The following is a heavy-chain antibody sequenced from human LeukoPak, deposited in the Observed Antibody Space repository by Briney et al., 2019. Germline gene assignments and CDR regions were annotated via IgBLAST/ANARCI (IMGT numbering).Heavy chain of an antibody. D-gene: IGHD2-2*01. CDR1: GGSISSYY. Sequence: SETLSLTCTVSGGSISSYYWSWIRQPPGKGLEWIGYIYYSGSTNYNPSLKSRVTISVDTSKNQFSLKLSSVTAADTAVYYCAREPPLWYQLLPGACDIWGQGTMVTVSS. CDR3: AREPPLWYQLLPGACDI. J-gene: IGHJ3*02. V-gene: IGHV4-59*01. CDR2: IYYSGST.